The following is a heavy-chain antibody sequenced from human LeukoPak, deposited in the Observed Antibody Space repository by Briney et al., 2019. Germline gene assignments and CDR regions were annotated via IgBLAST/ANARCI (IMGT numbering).Heavy chain of an antibody. CDR1: GYTFTSYA. D-gene: IGHD1-14*01. CDR2: INAGNGNT. J-gene: IGHJ5*02. Sequence: ASVKVSCKASGYTFTSYAMHWVRQAPGQRLEWMGWINAGNGNTKYSQKFQGRVTMTRDTYTSTAYMELRGLRPEDTAAYYCVRDAEGAGISVNFWFDPWGQGTLVTVSS. V-gene: IGHV1-3*01. CDR3: VRDAEGAGISVNFWFDP.